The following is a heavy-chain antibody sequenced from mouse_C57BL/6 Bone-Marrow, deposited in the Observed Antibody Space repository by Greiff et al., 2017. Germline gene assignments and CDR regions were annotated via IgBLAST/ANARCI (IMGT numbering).Heavy chain of an antibody. Sequence: QVQLKESGPELARPWASVKISCQAFYTFSRRVHFAIRDTNYWMQWVKQRPGQGLEWIGEIDPSDSYTNYNQKFKGKSTLTVDKSSSTAYMQLSSLKSEDSAVYYCARSRGAYWGQGTLVTVSA. J-gene: IGHJ3*01. CDR3: SEDSAVYYCARSRGAY. V-gene: IGHV1-69*01. CDR1: YTFSRRVH. CDR2: GQGLEWIG.